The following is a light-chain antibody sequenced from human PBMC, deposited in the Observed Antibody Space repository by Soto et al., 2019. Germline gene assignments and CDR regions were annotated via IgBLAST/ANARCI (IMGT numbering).Light chain of an antibody. J-gene: IGKJ4*01. Sequence: DIQMTQSPSSLSASIGDRFTITCRASQSISSYLNWYQQKPGKAPKLLIYAASRLQSGVPSRFSGSGSGTDFTLTISSLQPEDFATYYCQQSYSTPFTFGGGTKVEI. CDR2: AAS. V-gene: IGKV1-39*01. CDR3: QQSYSTPFT. CDR1: QSISSY.